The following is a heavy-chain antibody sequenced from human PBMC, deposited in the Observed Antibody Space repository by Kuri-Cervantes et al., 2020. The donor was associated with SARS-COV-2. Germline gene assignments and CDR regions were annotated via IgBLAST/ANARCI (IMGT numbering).Heavy chain of an antibody. V-gene: IGHV3-48*01. CDR2: ISGCSRTK. CDR1: AFSITSYS. Sequence: GESMMISCASSAFSITSYSIKWVRQAPGRGLEWVLDISGCSRTKHYEGPVKGRFSICRDNARTSLDLQVSSLRAEDTAVNNCARDRPQVLVPAAMAYWFDVWGQGTLVTVSS. CDR3: ARDRPQVLVPAAMAYWFDV. D-gene: IGHD2-2*01. J-gene: IGHJ5*02.